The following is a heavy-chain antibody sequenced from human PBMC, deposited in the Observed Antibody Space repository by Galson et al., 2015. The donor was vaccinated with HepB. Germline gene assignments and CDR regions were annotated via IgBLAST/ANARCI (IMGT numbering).Heavy chain of an antibody. CDR3: ARASSSLSYYYDSSGRGPFSY. V-gene: IGHV1-69*13. D-gene: IGHD3-22*01. J-gene: IGHJ4*02. Sequence: SVKVSCKASGGTFSSYAISWVRQAPGQGLEWMGGIIPIFGTANYAQKFQGRVTITADESTSTAYMELSSLRSEDTAVYYCARASSSLSYYYDSSGRGPFSYWGQGTLVTVSS. CDR1: GGTFSSYA. CDR2: IIPIFGTA.